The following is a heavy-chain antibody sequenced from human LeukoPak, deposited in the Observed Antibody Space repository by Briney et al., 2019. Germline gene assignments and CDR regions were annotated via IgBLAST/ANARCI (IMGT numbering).Heavy chain of an antibody. CDR3: ARLFRDVTTFDY. Sequence: GGSLRLSCTASGFTLSSSWMSWVRQPPGRGLEWVASIKQVGSQKYYVDSVKGRFTISRDNAKNSLYLQMNSLRAEDTAVYYCARLFRDVTTFDYWGQGTLVTVSS. V-gene: IGHV3-7*01. CDR1: GFTLSSSW. D-gene: IGHD1-1*01. CDR2: IKQVGSQK. J-gene: IGHJ4*02.